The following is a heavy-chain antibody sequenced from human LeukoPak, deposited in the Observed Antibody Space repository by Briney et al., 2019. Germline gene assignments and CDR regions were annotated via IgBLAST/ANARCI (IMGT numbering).Heavy chain of an antibody. J-gene: IGHJ4*02. V-gene: IGHV4-4*07. CDR3: ARGGGYSYGPPGYFDY. CDR1: GGSISSYY. CDR2: IYTSGST. Sequence: SETLSLTCTVSGGSISSYYWSWIRQPAGKGLEWIGRIYTSGSTDYNPSLKSRVTISVDTSKNQFSLKLSSVTAADTAVYYCARGGGYSYGPPGYFDYWGQGTLVTVSS. D-gene: IGHD5-18*01.